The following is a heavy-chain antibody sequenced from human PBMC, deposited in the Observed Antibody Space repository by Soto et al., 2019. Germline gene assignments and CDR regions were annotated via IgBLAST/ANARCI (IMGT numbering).Heavy chain of an antibody. CDR2: ISSSSSYT. CDR1: GFTFSDYY. Sequence: QVQLVESGGGLVKPGGSLRLSCEASGFTFSDYYMSWIRQAPGKGLEWVSYISSSSSYTNYADSVKGRFTISRDNAKNSLYLQLNSLRAEDTAVYYCATPASYQLRFQHWGQGTLVTVSS. CDR3: ATPASYQLRFQH. D-gene: IGHD2-2*01. J-gene: IGHJ1*01. V-gene: IGHV3-11*05.